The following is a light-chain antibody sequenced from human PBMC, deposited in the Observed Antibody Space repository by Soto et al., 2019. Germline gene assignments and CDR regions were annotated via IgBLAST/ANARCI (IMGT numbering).Light chain of an antibody. CDR1: ENIIQY. J-gene: IGKJ1*01. V-gene: IGKV1-39*01. Sequence: DIQMTQSPSSLSASLGDRVTITCRARENIIQYLNWYQQKPGKVPRLLVYGASRLETGVPSRFSASGFGTEFTLIIRGLQSEDFATYYCQHSYAAPWTFGQGTKV. CDR2: GAS. CDR3: QHSYAAPWT.